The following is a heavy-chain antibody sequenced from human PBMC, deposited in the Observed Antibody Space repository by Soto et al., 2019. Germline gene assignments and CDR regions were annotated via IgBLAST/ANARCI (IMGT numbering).Heavy chain of an antibody. CDR3: AGKRLSGGSCYSGPWFDP. Sequence: QLQLQESGPGLVKPSETLSLTCTVSGGSISSSSYYWGWIRQPPGKGLEWIGSIYYSGSTYYNPSLKSRVTISVDTSKNQSSLKLSSVTAVDTALDCCAGKRLSGGSCYSGPWFDPWGQGTLVTVSS. CDR2: IYYSGST. V-gene: IGHV4-39*01. CDR1: GGSISSSSYY. D-gene: IGHD2-15*01. J-gene: IGHJ5*02.